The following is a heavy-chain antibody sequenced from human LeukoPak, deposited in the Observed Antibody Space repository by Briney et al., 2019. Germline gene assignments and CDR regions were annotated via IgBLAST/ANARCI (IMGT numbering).Heavy chain of an antibody. CDR3: TTDLPYYYDSSGPTGV. CDR1: GFTFINAW. CDR2: IKSKTDGGTT. V-gene: IGHV3-15*01. D-gene: IGHD3-22*01. Sequence: GGSLRLSCAASGFTFINAWMSWVRQAPGKGLEWVGRIKSKTDGGTTDYAAPVKGRFTISRDDSQNTLYLQMNSLKTEDTAVYYCTTDLPYYYDSSGPTGVWGQGTMVTVSS. J-gene: IGHJ3*01.